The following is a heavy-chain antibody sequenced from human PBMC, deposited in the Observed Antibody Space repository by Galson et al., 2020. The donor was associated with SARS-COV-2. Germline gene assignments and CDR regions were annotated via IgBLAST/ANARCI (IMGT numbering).Heavy chain of an antibody. Sequence: GGSLRLSCAASGFTFSSYGMHWVRQAPGKGLEWVAVIWYDGSNKYYADSVKGRFTISRDNSKNTLYLQMNSLRAEDTAVYYCAKDLGYCSSTSCYGDYMDVWGKGTTVTVSS. CDR1: GFTFSSYG. V-gene: IGHV3-33*06. CDR2: IWYDGSNK. D-gene: IGHD2-2*01. J-gene: IGHJ6*03. CDR3: AKDLGYCSSTSCYGDYMDV.